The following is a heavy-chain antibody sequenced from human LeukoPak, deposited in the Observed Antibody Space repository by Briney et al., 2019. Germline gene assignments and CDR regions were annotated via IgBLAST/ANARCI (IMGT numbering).Heavy chain of an antibody. Sequence: PGGSLRLSCAASGFKFDDFGMSWVRQDPAKGLEWVSSINWDGGSTYYADSVKGRVTISRDNVENSLHLQMNSLRVEDTAVYYCVTGGSVNYYQWAQGTLVTVSS. J-gene: IGHJ4*02. V-gene: IGHV3-20*04. CDR1: GFKFDDFG. D-gene: IGHD1-26*01. CDR3: VTGGSVNYYQ. CDR2: INWDGGST.